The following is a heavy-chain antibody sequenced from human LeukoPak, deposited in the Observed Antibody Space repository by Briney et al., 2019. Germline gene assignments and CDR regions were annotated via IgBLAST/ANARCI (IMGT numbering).Heavy chain of an antibody. CDR2: IYSGGST. CDR3: ARDIWDSSGRFFDY. J-gene: IGHJ4*02. D-gene: IGHD3-22*01. V-gene: IGHV3-53*01. Sequence: SGGSLRLSCAASGFTVSSNYMSWVRQAPGKGLEWVSVIYSGGSTYYADSVKGRFTNSRDNSKNTLYLQMNSLRAEDTAVYYCARDIWDSSGRFFDYWGQGTLVTVSS. CDR1: GFTVSSNY.